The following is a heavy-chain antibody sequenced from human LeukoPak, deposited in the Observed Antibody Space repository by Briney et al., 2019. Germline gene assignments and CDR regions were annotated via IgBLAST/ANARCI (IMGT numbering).Heavy chain of an antibody. CDR3: AELGITMIGGV. V-gene: IGHV3-48*03. J-gene: IGHJ6*04. CDR1: GFTFSSYE. Sequence: GGSLRLSCAASGFTFSSYEMNWVRQAPGKGLEWVSYISSSGSTIYYADPVKGRFTISRHNAKNSLYLQMNSLRAEDTAVYYCAELGITMIGGVWGKGTTVTISS. CDR2: ISSSGSTI. D-gene: IGHD3-10*02.